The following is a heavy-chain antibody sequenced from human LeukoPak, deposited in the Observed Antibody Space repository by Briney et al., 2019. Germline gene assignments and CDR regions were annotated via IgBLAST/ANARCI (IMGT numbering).Heavy chain of an antibody. Sequence: GGSLRLSCAASGFTFSYYSMNWVRQAPGKGLEWISYSSTDGTISYADSVKGRFTISRDNSKNTLSLQMNSMRVEDTAIYYCAKKYYYDGSGSFPHDAFDIWGQGTMVTVSS. J-gene: IGHJ3*02. CDR3: AKKYYYDGSGSFPHDAFDI. V-gene: IGHV3-48*01. D-gene: IGHD3-22*01. CDR1: GFTFSYYS. CDR2: SSTDGTI.